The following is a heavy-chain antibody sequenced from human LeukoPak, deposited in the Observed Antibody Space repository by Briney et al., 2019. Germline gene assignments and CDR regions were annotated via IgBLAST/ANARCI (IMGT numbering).Heavy chain of an antibody. CDR1: GYTFISYG. CDR3: ARDHRERIGRDFDI. Sequence: GASVKVSCKASGYTFISYGTTWVRQAPGQGLEWMGWISAYNGDTDYAQKLQDRVTMTTDTSTSTAYMELRSLRSDDTAVYYCARDHRERIGRDFDIWGQGTMVTVSS. D-gene: IGHD1-1*01. J-gene: IGHJ3*02. CDR2: ISAYNGDT. V-gene: IGHV1-18*01.